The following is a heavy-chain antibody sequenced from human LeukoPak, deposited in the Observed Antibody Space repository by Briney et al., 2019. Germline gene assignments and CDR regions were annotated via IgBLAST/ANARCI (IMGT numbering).Heavy chain of an antibody. Sequence: PSETLSLTCAVSGGSISSGGYSWSWIRQPPGKGLEWIGYIYYSGSTNYNPSLKSRVTISVDTSKNQFSLKLSSVTAADTAVYYCARSGSGSYLDYWGQGTLVTVSS. CDR3: ARSGSGSYLDY. CDR1: GGSISSGGYS. J-gene: IGHJ4*02. D-gene: IGHD3-10*01. V-gene: IGHV4-61*08. CDR2: IYYSGST.